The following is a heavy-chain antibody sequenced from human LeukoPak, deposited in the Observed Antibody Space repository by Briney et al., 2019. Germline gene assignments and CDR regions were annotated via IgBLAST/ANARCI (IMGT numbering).Heavy chain of an antibody. CDR3: ARDRYSGSYPLDY. Sequence: GGSLRLSCAASGFTFSYYYMSWIRQAPGKGLEWLSYISSISSTIYYADSVKGRFTISRDSAKNSLYLQMNSLRAEDTAVYYCARDRYSGSYPLDYWGQGTLVTVSS. CDR2: ISSISSTI. D-gene: IGHD1-26*01. V-gene: IGHV3-11*04. CDR1: GFTFSYYY. J-gene: IGHJ4*02.